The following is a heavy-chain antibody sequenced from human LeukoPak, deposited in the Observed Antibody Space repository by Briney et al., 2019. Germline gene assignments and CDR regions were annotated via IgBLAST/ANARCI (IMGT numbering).Heavy chain of an antibody. CDR3: ARVDYDFWSGSQSDY. Sequence: SETLSLTCAVYGGSFTGYYWSWIRQPPGKGLEWIGEINHSGSINCNPSLKSRITISIDTFKNQFSLKLSSVTAADTAVYYCARVDYDFWSGSQSDYWSQRTQVTVSS. CDR1: GGSFTGYY. J-gene: IGHJ4*02. V-gene: IGHV4-34*01. CDR2: INHSGSI. D-gene: IGHD3-3*01.